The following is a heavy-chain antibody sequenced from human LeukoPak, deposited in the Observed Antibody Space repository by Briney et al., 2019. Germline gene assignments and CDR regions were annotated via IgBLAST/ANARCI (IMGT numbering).Heavy chain of an antibody. CDR1: GFTFSSYW. V-gene: IGHV3-74*01. CDR3: ARDVPLMGASKTRYFDY. Sequence: PGGSLGLSCAASGFTFSSYWMHWVRQAPGKGLVWVSRINSDGSSTSYADSVKGRFTISRDNAKNTLYLQMNSLRAEDTAIYYCARDVPLMGASKTRYFDYWGQGTLVTVSS. CDR2: INSDGSST. D-gene: IGHD1-26*01. J-gene: IGHJ4*02.